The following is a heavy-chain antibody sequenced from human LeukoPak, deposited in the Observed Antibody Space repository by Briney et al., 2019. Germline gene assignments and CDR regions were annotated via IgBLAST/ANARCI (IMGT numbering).Heavy chain of an antibody. Sequence: ASVKVSCKASGYTFTDYYMHWVRQAPGQGLEWMGWINPNSGGTNYAQKFQGRVTMTRDTSITTAYMELSRLRSDDTAVYYCARARDGYSYPCGYWGQGTLVSVSS. CDR3: ARARDGYSYPCGY. CDR2: INPNSGGT. J-gene: IGHJ4*02. CDR1: GYTFTDYY. D-gene: IGHD5-24*01. V-gene: IGHV1-2*02.